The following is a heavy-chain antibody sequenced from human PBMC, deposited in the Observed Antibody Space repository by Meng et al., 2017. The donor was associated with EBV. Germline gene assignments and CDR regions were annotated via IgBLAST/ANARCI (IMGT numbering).Heavy chain of an antibody. J-gene: IGHJ4*02. CDR3: ARDFCGGDCYLFDY. D-gene: IGHD2-21*01. CDR2: INPSGGST. Sequence: GQWVQAGARVKKPGASWKVSCTASGYTFTSYYLHWVRQAPGQGLEWMGIINPSGGSTSYAQKFQGRVTMTRDTSTSTVYMELSSLRSEDTAVYYCARDFCGGDCYLFDYWGQGTLVTVSS. V-gene: IGHV1-46*01. CDR1: GYTFTSYY.